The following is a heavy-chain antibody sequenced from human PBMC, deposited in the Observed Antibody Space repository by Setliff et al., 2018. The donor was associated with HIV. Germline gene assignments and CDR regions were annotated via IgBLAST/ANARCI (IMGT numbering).Heavy chain of an antibody. Sequence: LKISCTGSGFNFNTDWIVWVRQIPGKGLEWMGSIFPGDSDTRYSPSFQDQVTISVDKSISTAYLQWRSLKASDTAFYYCASLRGDYVGQYYYYMDIWGKGTTVTVSS. CDR1: GFNFNTDW. V-gene: IGHV5-51*01. CDR2: IFPGDSDT. J-gene: IGHJ6*03. CDR3: ASLRGDYVGQYYYYMDI. D-gene: IGHD4-17*01.